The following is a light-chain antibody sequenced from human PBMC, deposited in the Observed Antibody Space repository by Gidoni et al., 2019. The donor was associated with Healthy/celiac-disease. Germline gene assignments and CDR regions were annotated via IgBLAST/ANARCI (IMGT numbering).Light chain of an antibody. Sequence: DVVMTKSPLSLPVTLGQPASISCRSSQSLVYSDGNTYLNWFQQRPGQPPRRLIYKVPHRESGVPDRFIGGGSCTDFSLKISRVEADDVGVYYYMQNRLWPPTFGQGTKVEIK. V-gene: IGKV2-30*01. CDR2: KVP. CDR3: MQNRLWPPT. J-gene: IGKJ1*01. CDR1: QSLVYSDGNTY.